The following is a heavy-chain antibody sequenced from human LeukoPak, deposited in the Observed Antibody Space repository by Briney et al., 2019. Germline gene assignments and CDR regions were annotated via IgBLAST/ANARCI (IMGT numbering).Heavy chain of an antibody. J-gene: IGHJ5*02. D-gene: IGHD1-26*01. CDR1: GFTFSSYA. V-gene: IGHV3-48*04. Sequence: GGCLRLSCAASGFTFSSYAMNWVRQAPGKGLEWVSYISSSSSTIYYADSVKGRFTISRDNAKNSLYLQMNSLRAEDTAVYYCVCGGATLWWFDPWGQGTLVTVSS. CDR3: VCGGATLWWFDP. CDR2: ISSSSSTI.